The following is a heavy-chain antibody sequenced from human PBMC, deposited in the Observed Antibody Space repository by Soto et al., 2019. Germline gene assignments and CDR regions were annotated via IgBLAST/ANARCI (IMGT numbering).Heavy chain of an antibody. J-gene: IGHJ4*02. Sequence: QVQLVESGGGVVQPGRSLRLSCAASGFTFSSYAMHWVRQAPGKGLEWVAVISYDGSNKYYADSVKGRFTISRDNSKNTLYLQMNSLRAEDTAVYYCAKTFTYYYDAWGQGTLVTVSS. V-gene: IGHV3-30-3*02. CDR1: GFTFSSYA. CDR3: AKTFTYYYDA. D-gene: IGHD3-22*01. CDR2: ISYDGSNK.